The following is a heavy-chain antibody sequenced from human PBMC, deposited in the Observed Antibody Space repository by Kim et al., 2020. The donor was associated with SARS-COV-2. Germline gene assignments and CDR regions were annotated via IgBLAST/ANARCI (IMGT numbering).Heavy chain of an antibody. CDR3: AKDETIFGVVTILDAIN. J-gene: IGHJ4*02. V-gene: IGHV3-30*18. CDR1: GFTFSSYG. D-gene: IGHD3-3*01. CDR2: ISYDGSNK. Sequence: GGSLRLSCAASGFTFSSYGMHWVRQAPGKGLEWVAVISYDGSNKYYADSVKGRFTISRDNSKNTLYLQMNSLRAEDTAVYYCAKDETIFGVVTILDAINWGQGTLVTDSS.